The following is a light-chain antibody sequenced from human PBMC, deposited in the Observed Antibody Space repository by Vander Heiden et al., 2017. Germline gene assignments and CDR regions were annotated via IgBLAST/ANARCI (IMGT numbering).Light chain of an antibody. Sequence: EIVMTQSPATLSVFPGERATLSCRASQSVSSNLAWYQQKPGQAPRLLIYGASTRATGIPARFSGSGSGTEFTLTISSLQSEDFAVYYCQQYNNWPLCTFGQGTRLEIK. CDR2: GAS. J-gene: IGKJ2*02. V-gene: IGKV3-15*01. CDR1: QSVSSN. CDR3: QQYNNWPLCT.